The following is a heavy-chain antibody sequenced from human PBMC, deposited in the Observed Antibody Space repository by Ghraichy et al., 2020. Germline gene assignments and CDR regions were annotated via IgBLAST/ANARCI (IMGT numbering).Heavy chain of an antibody. CDR1: GFSFSNAW. J-gene: IGHJ1*01. Sequence: GESLNISCAASGFSFSNAWMHWVRQAPGKGLVWVSRIYSDGSGAIYADSVRGRVTISRDNAKSTVYLQMDSLRDDDTAVYYCARDVAYSFHHWGQGTLVTVSS. CDR3: ARDVAYSFHH. D-gene: IGHD2-15*01. CDR2: IYSDGSGA. V-gene: IGHV3-74*01.